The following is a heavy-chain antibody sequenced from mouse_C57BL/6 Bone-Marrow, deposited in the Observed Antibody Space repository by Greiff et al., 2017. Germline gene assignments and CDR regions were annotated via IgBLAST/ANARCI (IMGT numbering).Heavy chain of an antibody. V-gene: IGHV1-54*01. D-gene: IGHD2-5*01. CDR1: GYAFTNYL. CDR2: INPGSGGT. CDR3: ARRDSNYPAWFAY. Sequence: VQLQQSGAELVRPGTSVTVSCKASGYAFTNYLIEWVKQRPGPGLEWIGVINPGSGGTNYNEKFKGKATLTADKSSSTAYMQLSSLTSEDSAVYFCARRDSNYPAWFAYWGQGTLVTVSA. J-gene: IGHJ3*01.